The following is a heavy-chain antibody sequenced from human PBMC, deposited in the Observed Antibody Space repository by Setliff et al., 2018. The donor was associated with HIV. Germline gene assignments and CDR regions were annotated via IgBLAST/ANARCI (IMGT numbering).Heavy chain of an antibody. CDR3: TKRTMPTGGFQH. D-gene: IGHD1-1*01. V-gene: IGHV3-23*01. CDR1: GFTFSNFA. J-gene: IGHJ1*01. Sequence: PGGSLRLSCAASGFTFSNFAMSWVRLTPGKGLEWVSGITDSGSTTYYDDSVKGRVTMTLDTSTSTVYMELSSLRAEDTAVYYCTKRTMPTGGFQHWGQGTLVTVSS. CDR2: ITDSGSTT.